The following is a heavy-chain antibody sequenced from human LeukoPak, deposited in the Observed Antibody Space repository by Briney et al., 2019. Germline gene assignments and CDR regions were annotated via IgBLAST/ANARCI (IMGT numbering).Heavy chain of an antibody. CDR1: GFTVSSNS. Sequence: SGGSLRLSCTVSGFTVSSNSMSWVRQAPGKGLEWVSFIYSDNTHYSDSVKGRFTISRDNSKNTLYLQMNSLRAEDTAVYYCARVLVATMGGVDYWGQGTLVTVSS. D-gene: IGHD5-12*01. CDR3: ARVLVATMGGVDY. J-gene: IGHJ4*02. CDR2: IYSDNT. V-gene: IGHV3-53*01.